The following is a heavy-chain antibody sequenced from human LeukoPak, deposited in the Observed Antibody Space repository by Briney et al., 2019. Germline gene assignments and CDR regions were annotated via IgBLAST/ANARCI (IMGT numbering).Heavy chain of an antibody. D-gene: IGHD6-19*01. V-gene: IGHV3-30-3*01. J-gene: IGHJ3*02. CDR1: GFTFSSYA. Sequence: PGGSLRLSCAASGFTFSSYAMHWARQAPGKGLEWVAVISYDGSNKYYADSVKGRFTISRDNSKNTLYLQMNSLRAEDTAVYYCARPRIAVAGTAPYAFDIWGQGTMVTVSS. CDR3: ARPRIAVAGTAPYAFDI. CDR2: ISYDGSNK.